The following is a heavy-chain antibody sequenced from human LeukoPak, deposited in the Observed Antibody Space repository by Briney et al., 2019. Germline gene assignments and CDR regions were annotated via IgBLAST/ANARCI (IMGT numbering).Heavy chain of an antibody. CDR2: INTNTGNP. CDR1: GYTFTTYH. Sequence: ALVKVSCKASGYTFTTYHMNWVRQAPGQGLEWMGWINTNTGNPTYAQGFTGRFVFSLDTSVSTAYLQISSLEAEDTAVYYCAKDRGSYFDYWGQGTLVTVSS. D-gene: IGHD1-26*01. CDR3: AKDRGSYFDY. J-gene: IGHJ4*02. V-gene: IGHV7-4-1*02.